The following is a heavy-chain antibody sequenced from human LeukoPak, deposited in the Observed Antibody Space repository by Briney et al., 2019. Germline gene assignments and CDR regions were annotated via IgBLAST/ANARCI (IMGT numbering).Heavy chain of an antibody. CDR3: ARVPTVAYHYYYYMDV. J-gene: IGHJ6*03. D-gene: IGHD4-11*01. V-gene: IGHV3-11*01. CDR2: ISSSGSTI. CDR1: GFTFSDYC. Sequence: GGSLRLSCAASGFTFSDYCMSWIRQAPGKGLEWVSYISSSGSTIYYADSVKGRFTISRDNAKNSLYLQMNSLRAEDTAVYYCARVPTVAYHYYYYMDVWGKGTTVTASS.